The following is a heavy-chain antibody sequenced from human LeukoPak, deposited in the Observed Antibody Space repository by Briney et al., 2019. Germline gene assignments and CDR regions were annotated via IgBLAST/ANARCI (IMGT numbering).Heavy chain of an antibody. CDR3: ASGYDFWSGYYEGIFDI. Sequence: PSETLSLTCTVSGGSSSSGDYYWSWIRQPPGKGLEWIGYIYYSGSTYYNPSLKSRVTISVDTSKNQFSLKLSSVTAADTAVYYCASGYDFWSGYYEGIFDIWGQGTMVTVSS. D-gene: IGHD3-3*01. J-gene: IGHJ3*02. CDR1: GGSSSSGDYY. CDR2: IYYSGST. V-gene: IGHV4-30-4*08.